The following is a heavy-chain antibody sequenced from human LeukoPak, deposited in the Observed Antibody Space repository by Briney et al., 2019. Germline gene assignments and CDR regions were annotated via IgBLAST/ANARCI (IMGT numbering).Heavy chain of an antibody. CDR3: ARDQGGGIDY. Sequence: SETLSLTCTVSGGSISSYYWSWIRQPPGKGREWIGYIYYSGSTNYNPSLKSRVTISVDTSKNQFSLKLSSVTAADMAVYYCARDQGGGIDYWGQGTLVTVSS. D-gene: IGHD4-23*01. CDR1: GGSISSYY. CDR2: IYYSGST. V-gene: IGHV4-59*01. J-gene: IGHJ4*02.